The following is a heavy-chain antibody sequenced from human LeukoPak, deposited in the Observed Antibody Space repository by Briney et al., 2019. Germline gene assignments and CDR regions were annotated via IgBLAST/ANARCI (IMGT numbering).Heavy chain of an antibody. CDR3: ARDRYYDSSGYYYVGPYFDY. Sequence: GGSLRLSCAASGFTFSSYSMNWVRQAPGKGLEWVSYISSSSSTIYYADSVKGRFTISRDNAKNSLYLQMNSLRAEDTAVYYCARDRYYDSSGYYYVGPYFDYWGQGTLVTVSS. V-gene: IGHV3-48*01. J-gene: IGHJ4*02. CDR2: ISSSSSTI. CDR1: GFTFSSYS. D-gene: IGHD3-22*01.